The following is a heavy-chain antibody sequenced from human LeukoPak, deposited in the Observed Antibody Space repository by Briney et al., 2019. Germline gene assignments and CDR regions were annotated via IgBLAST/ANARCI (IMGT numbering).Heavy chain of an antibody. J-gene: IGHJ4*02. Sequence: GGSLRLSCAASGFTFSSYSMNWVRQAPGKGLEWVSYISSSSTIYYADSVKGRLTISRDNAKNSLYLQMNSLRAEDTAVYYCTRDLTGPLDYWGQGTLVTVSS. CDR1: GFTFSSYS. V-gene: IGHV3-48*04. D-gene: IGHD3-9*01. CDR2: ISSSSTI. CDR3: TRDLTGPLDY.